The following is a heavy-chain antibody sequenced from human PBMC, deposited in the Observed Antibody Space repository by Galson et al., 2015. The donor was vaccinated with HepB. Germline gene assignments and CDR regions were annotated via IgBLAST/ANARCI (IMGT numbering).Heavy chain of an antibody. V-gene: IGHV3-66*01. Sequence: SLRLSCAASGFTVSSNYMSWVRQAPGKGLEWVSVIYSGGSTYYADSVKGRFTISRDNSKNTLYLQMNSLRAEDTAVYYCARGGPDGYPLVEYFQHWGQGTLVTVSS. CDR3: ARGGPDGYPLVEYFQH. CDR2: IYSGGST. D-gene: IGHD5-24*01. J-gene: IGHJ1*01. CDR1: GFTVSSNY.